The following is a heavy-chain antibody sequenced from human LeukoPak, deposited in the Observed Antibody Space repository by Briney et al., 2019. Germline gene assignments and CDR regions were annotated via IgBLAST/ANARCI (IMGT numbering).Heavy chain of an antibody. J-gene: IGHJ4*02. CDR3: ARGRSTTTIFDY. D-gene: IGHD5-12*01. CDR2: INSGGVT. Sequence: GGSLRLSCAASGFTVSGYFMAWVRQAPGEGLQWVSHINSGGVTEDADSVKGRFTVSRDTSRNTLYLQMSSLRAEDTAIYYCARGRSTTTIFDYWGQGTLVTVSS. CDR1: GFTVSGYF. V-gene: IGHV3-53*01.